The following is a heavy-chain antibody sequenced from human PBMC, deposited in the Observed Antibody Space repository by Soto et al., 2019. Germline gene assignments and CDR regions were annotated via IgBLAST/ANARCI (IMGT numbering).Heavy chain of an antibody. J-gene: IGHJ3*02. CDR2: FDPEDGET. D-gene: IGHD2-2*01. Sequence: GASVKVSCKVSGYTLTELSMHWVRQAPGKGLEWIGGFDPEDGETIYAQKFQGRVNMTEDTSTDTAYMELSSLRSEDTAVYYCATDKSRMPGLQDAFDIWGQGTIVTVSS. CDR3: ATDKSRMPGLQDAFDI. CDR1: GYTLTELS. V-gene: IGHV1-24*01.